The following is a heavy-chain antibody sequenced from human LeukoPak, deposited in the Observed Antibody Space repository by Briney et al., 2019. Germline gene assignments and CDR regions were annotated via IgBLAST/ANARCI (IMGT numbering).Heavy chain of an antibody. CDR1: GYTFTSYG. Sequence: ASVKVSCKASGYTFTSYGISWVRQAPGQGLEWMGWISAYNGNTNYAQKLQGRVTMTTDTSTSTAYMELNRLRSDDTAVYYCARPDIGMADLDYWGQGTLVTVSS. V-gene: IGHV1-18*01. CDR3: ARPDIGMADLDY. D-gene: IGHD6-19*01. J-gene: IGHJ4*02. CDR2: ISAYNGNT.